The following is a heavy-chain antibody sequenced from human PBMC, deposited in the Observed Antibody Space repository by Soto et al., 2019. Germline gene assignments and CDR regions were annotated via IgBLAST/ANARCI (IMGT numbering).Heavy chain of an antibody. D-gene: IGHD6-6*01. V-gene: IGHV4-34*01. CDR3: ARSKPSIAAS. CDR2: IKHSLST. Sequence: PSETLSLTCAVYGGSFIGYYWSWIRQPPVKGLELIGEIKHSLSTNXXPALMSRXXISVDTSKIQXALKLXSVTAADTAVYYCARSKPSIAASWCQGTLVTVSS. CDR1: GGSFIGYY. J-gene: IGHJ5*02.